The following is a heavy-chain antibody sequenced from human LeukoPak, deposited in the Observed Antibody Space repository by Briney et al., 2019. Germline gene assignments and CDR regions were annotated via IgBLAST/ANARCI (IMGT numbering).Heavy chain of an antibody. CDR3: ASLRGVPEFAFDI. J-gene: IGHJ3*02. V-gene: IGHV4-30-2*01. D-gene: IGHD3-10*01. Sequence: SQTLSLTCTVSGGSISSGGYYWGWIRQPPGKGLEWIGYIYHSGSTYYNPSLKSRVTISVDRSKNQFSLKLSSVTAADTAVYYCASLRGVPEFAFDIWGQGTMVTVSS. CDR2: IYHSGST. CDR1: GGSISSGGYY.